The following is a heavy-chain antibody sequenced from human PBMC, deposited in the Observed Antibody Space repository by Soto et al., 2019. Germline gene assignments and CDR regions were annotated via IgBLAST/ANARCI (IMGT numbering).Heavy chain of an antibody. J-gene: IGHJ4*02. V-gene: IGHV5-51*01. CDR3: ARGGVSTRTFDY. D-gene: IGHD3-3*01. CDR2: IYPSDSDT. Sequence: GESLKISCKVSGYNFAGYWIACVRQMPGKGLELMGIIYPSDSDTRYRPSFQGRVTISADKSISSAYLQWSSLRASDTAMYYCARGGVSTRTFDYWGQGTPVTVSS. CDR1: GYNFAGYW.